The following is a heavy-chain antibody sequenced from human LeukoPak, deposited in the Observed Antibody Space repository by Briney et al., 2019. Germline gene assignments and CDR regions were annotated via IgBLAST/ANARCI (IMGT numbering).Heavy chain of an antibody. CDR3: AREYETYCGGDCHPTSFDP. CDR2: ISHSGST. Sequence: SETLSLTCTVSGGSISSAYWGWIRQPPGKGLEWIGSISHSGSTYYNPSLKSRVTISVDTSKNQFSLNLTSVTAADTAMYYCAREYETYCGGDCHPTSFDPWGQGTLVTVSS. J-gene: IGHJ5*02. CDR1: GGSISSAY. D-gene: IGHD2-21*02. V-gene: IGHV4-38-2*02.